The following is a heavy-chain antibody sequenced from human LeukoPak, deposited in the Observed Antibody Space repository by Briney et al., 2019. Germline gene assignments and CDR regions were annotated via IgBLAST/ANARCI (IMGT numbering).Heavy chain of an antibody. D-gene: IGHD3-22*01. V-gene: IGHV3-23*01. CDR2: ISGSGGST. Sequence: GGSLRLSCAASGFTFSSYAMSWVRQAPGKGLEWVSAISGSGGSTYYADSVKGPFTISRDNSKNTLYLQMNSLRAEDTAVYYCAKGGLGNYDSSGYYYQPFDYWGQGTLVTVSS. J-gene: IGHJ4*02. CDR1: GFTFSSYA. CDR3: AKGGLGNYDSSGYYYQPFDY.